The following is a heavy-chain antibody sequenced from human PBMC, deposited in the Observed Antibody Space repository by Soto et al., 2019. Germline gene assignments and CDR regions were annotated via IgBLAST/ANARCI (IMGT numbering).Heavy chain of an antibody. D-gene: IGHD1-26*01. V-gene: IGHV4-39*02. CDR1: GDSISSSSYY. Sequence: SETLSLTCTVSGDSISSSSYYWGWIRQPPGKGLEWIGSIYYSGSTYYNPSLKSRVTISVDTFKNQFSLKLSSVTAADTAVYYCVRDEIIVGAGCYYYYGMDVWGQGTTVTVSS. J-gene: IGHJ6*02. CDR2: IYYSGST. CDR3: VRDEIIVGAGCYYYYGMDV.